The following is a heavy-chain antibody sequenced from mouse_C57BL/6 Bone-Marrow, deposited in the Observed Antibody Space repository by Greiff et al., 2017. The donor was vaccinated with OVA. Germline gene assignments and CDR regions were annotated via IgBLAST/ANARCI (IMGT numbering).Heavy chain of an antibody. CDR1: GFSFTSSG. Sequence: VKLMESGPGLVAPSQSLSITCTVSGFSFTSSGVAWVRQSPGKGLEWLGVIWGVGSTNYNSALKSRLSISKDNSKSQVFLKMNRLQTDDTAMYYCARYAYGGQGTLVTVSA. CDR2: IWGVGST. CDR3: ARYAY. V-gene: IGHV2-6*01. J-gene: IGHJ3*01.